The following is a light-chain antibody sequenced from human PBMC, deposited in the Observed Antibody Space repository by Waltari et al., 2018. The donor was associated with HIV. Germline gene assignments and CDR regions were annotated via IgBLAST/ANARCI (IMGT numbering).Light chain of an antibody. V-gene: IGLV1-44*01. J-gene: IGLJ2*01. Sequence: SVLTQPPPASGTTGQRVTISCSGISSNIGTYTVNWYRQLPGTAPKLLIYSNNQRPAGVPARFSGSKSGTSASLAISGLQSEDEADYYCAAWDGSLNGVLFGGGTKLTVL. CDR3: AAWDGSLNGVL. CDR1: SSNIGTYT. CDR2: SNN.